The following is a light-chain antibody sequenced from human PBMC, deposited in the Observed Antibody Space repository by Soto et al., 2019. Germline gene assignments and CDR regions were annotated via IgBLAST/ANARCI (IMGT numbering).Light chain of an antibody. CDR1: SSNIGSNA. Sequence: QLVLTQPPSASGTPGQRVTISCSGSSSNIGSNAVNWYQQLPGTAPTLLIYSNNQRPSGVPDRFSGSKSGTSASLAVNGLQSEDEADYYCAAWDDSLNGPLFGGGTKLTV. CDR3: AAWDDSLNGPL. CDR2: SNN. V-gene: IGLV1-44*01. J-gene: IGLJ3*02.